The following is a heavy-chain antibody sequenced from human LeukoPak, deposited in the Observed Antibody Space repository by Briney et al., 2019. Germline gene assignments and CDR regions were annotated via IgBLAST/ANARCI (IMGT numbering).Heavy chain of an antibody. CDR3: ARETKWIQLWNH. V-gene: IGHV1-2*02. Sequence: GASVKVSCKASGYTFTGYYMHGGRQAPGQGLEWMGWINPNSGGTNYAQKLQGRVTMTRDTSISTAYMELSRLRSDDTAVYYCARETKWIQLWNHWGQGTLVTVSS. CDR1: GYTFTGYY. J-gene: IGHJ5*02. D-gene: IGHD5-18*01. CDR2: INPNSGGT.